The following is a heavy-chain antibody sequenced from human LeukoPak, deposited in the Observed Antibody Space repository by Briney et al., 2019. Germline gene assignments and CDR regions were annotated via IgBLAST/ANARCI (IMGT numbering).Heavy chain of an antibody. CDR3: AREEANY. V-gene: IGHV3-7*01. CDR1: GCAFSRYW. Sequence: GGSLRLSCAASGCAFSRYWMTWVRQAPGKGLECVANIKEDGSEKQYVDSVKGRFTISRDNAKHSLYLQMNNLRAEDTAVYYCAREEANYWGQGTLATVSS. D-gene: IGHD5-12*01. J-gene: IGHJ4*02. CDR2: IKEDGSEK.